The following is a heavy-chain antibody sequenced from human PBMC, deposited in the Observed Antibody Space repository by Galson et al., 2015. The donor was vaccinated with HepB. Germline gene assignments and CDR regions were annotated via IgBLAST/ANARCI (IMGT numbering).Heavy chain of an antibody. J-gene: IGHJ6*01. V-gene: IGHV4-34*01. D-gene: IGHD3-3*01. CDR1: GGSFSTYH. CDR3: ARGKGRQVLLDYHYYGMDV. CDR2: ITQSGST. Sequence: LSLTCAVFGGSFSTYHWTWVRQPPGKGLEWIGEITQSGSTHSNPSLKSRVTISVDTSKNQFSLKVRSVTATDTAVYYCARGKGRQVLLDYHYYGMDVWGQGTTVSFSS.